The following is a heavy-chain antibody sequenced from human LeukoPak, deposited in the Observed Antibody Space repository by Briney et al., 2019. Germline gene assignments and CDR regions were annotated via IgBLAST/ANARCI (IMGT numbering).Heavy chain of an antibody. CDR2: ICRNSGSL. D-gene: IGHD3-22*01. Sequence: GGSLRLSCAASGFTCDNYPMHWVRQAPGKGPEWVSGICRNSGSLGYADSVKGRFTISRDDAKNSLYLQINSLRAEDTALYYCAKEGPSSSGYQPLDSWGQGTLVTVSS. CDR1: GFTCDNYP. J-gene: IGHJ4*02. V-gene: IGHV3-9*01. CDR3: AKEGPSSSGYQPLDS.